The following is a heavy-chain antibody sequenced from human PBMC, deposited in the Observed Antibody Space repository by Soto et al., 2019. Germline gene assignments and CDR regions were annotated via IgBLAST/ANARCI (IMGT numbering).Heavy chain of an antibody. CDR3: ARTSYDINWDFHYGMQV. CDR2: INQSGNT. CDR1: GGSFSGYY. J-gene: IGHJ6*02. V-gene: IGHV4-34*01. Sequence: SETLSLTCAVSGGSFSGYYWTWIRQIPGKGLEWIGEINQSGNTKYNPSLMSRVTMSVDTSRNQFSLKLRSVTAADTAVYYCARTSYDINWDFHYGMQVWGQGTSVTVSS. D-gene: IGHD1-26*01.